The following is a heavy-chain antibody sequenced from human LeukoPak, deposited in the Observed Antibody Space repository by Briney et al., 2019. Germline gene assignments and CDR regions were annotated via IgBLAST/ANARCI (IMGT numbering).Heavy chain of an antibody. V-gene: IGHV3-30*02. Sequence: PGGSLRLSCAASGFTFSSYGMHWVRQAPGKGLEWVALIWYDGSNKYYADSVKGRFTISRDNSKNTLYLQMNSLRAEDTAVYYCAKDLQGEDYFDYWGQGTLVTVSS. CDR2: IWYDGSNK. J-gene: IGHJ4*02. D-gene: IGHD3-10*01. CDR1: GFTFSSYG. CDR3: AKDLQGEDYFDY.